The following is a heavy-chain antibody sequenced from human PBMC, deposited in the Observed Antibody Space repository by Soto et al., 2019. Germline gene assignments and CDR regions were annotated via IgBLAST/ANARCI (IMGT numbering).Heavy chain of an antibody. Sequence: SETLSLTCTVSGGSISSYHWIWIRQLAGKGLEWIGRIYTSGSPNYNPSLRSRVTMSVDTSKNQFSLKLSSVTAADTAVYYCARVGMIGSVLGSWFDPWGQGTLVTVSS. CDR2: IYTSGSP. V-gene: IGHV4-4*07. D-gene: IGHD3-9*01. CDR3: ARVGMIGSVLGSWFDP. CDR1: GGSISSYH. J-gene: IGHJ5*02.